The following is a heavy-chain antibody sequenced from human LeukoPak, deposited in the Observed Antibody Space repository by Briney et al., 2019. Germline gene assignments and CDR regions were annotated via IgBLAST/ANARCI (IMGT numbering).Heavy chain of an antibody. J-gene: IGHJ3*02. CDR2: IYYSGST. CDR1: GGSISSYY. CDR3: ARASWYEGIDAFDI. V-gene: IGHV4-59*01. D-gene: IGHD6-13*01. Sequence: SETLSLTCTVSGGSISSYYWSWIRQPPGKGLEWIGYIYYSGSTNYNPSLKSRVSISVDTSKNQFSLKLSSVTAADTAVYYCARASWYEGIDAFDIWGQGTMVTVSS.